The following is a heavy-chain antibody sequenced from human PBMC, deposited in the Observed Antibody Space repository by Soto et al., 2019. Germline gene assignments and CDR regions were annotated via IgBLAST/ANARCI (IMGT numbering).Heavy chain of an antibody. J-gene: IGHJ4*02. CDR2: IWYDGSNK. D-gene: IGHD2-8*01. CDR3: AREPRTNGNIDY. CDR1: GFTFSSYG. Sequence: GGSLRLSCAASGFTFSSYGMHWVRQAPGKGLEWVAVIWYDGSNKYYADSVKGRFTISRDSSKNTLYLQMNSLRAEDTAVYYCAREPRTNGNIDYWGQGTLVTVSS. V-gene: IGHV3-33*01.